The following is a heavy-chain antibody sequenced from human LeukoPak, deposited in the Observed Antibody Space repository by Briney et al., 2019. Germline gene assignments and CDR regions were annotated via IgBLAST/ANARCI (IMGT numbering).Heavy chain of an antibody. CDR3: ARASGVLPSFEWANWFDT. CDR1: GGSIRSSDYY. CDR2: IHYSGSI. J-gene: IGHJ5*02. V-gene: IGHV4-39*01. Sequence: SETLSLTCTVSGGSIRSSDYYWAWNRQPRGRGVEWIETIHYSGSICYKPPVKSRLTVGANKARNQYKKKQRAVTAADTAVYYCARASGVLPSFEWANWFDTWGQGSLVTVSS. D-gene: IGHD3-9*01.